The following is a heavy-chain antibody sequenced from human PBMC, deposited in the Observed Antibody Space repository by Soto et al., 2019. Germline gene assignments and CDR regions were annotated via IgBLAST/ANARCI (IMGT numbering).Heavy chain of an antibody. CDR3: VRGSPSPPRHS. J-gene: IGHJ4*02. CDR2: IYDSGRS. Sequence: QVQLQESGPGLVEPSQTLSLTCTVSGGSISGGNYYWSWIRQNPRKGLEWIGYIYDSGRSYSNSSLKGRLALSLDTSKNQFSRQLTSVTVADTAVYYCVRGSPSPPRHSWGRGILVTVSS. V-gene: IGHV4-31*03. CDR1: GGSISGGNYY.